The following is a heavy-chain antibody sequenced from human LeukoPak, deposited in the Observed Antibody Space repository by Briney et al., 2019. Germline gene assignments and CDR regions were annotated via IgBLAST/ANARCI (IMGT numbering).Heavy chain of an antibody. Sequence: SETLSLTCTVSGGSISSGGYYWSWIRQRPGKGLEWIGYIYYSGSTYYNPSLKSRVTISVDTSKNQFSLKLSSVTAADTAVYYCARDSSSGFDYWGQGTLVTVSS. V-gene: IGHV4-31*03. D-gene: IGHD6-6*01. CDR2: IYYSGST. CDR3: ARDSSSGFDY. J-gene: IGHJ4*02. CDR1: GGSISSGGYY.